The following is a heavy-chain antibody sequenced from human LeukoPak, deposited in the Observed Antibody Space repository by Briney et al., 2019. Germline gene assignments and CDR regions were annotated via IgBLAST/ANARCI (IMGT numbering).Heavy chain of an antibody. CDR2: ISYDGSNK. CDR1: GFTFSSYA. Sequence: GGSLRLSCAASGFTFSSYAMHWARQAPGKGLEWVAVISYDGSNKYYADSVKGRFTISRDNSKNTLYLQMNSLRAEDTAVYYCARDLDDSSGYDIDYWGQGTLVTVSS. V-gene: IGHV3-30*04. D-gene: IGHD3-22*01. J-gene: IGHJ4*02. CDR3: ARDLDDSSGYDIDY.